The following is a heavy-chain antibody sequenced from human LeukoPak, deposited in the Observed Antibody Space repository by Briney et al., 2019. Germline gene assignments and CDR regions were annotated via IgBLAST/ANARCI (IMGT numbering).Heavy chain of an antibody. Sequence: PSETLSLTCTVSGGSISSYYWSWIRQPPGKGLEWIGYIYYSGSTNYNPSLKSRVTISVDTSKNQFSLKLSSVTAADTAVYYCARDRARDYYDTGEIDYWGQGTLVTVSS. CDR3: ARDRARDYYDTGEIDY. V-gene: IGHV4-59*01. CDR2: IYYSGST. D-gene: IGHD3-22*01. CDR1: GGSISSYY. J-gene: IGHJ4*02.